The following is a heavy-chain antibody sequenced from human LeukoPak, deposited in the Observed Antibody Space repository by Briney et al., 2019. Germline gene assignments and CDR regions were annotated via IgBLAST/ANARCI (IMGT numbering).Heavy chain of an antibody. CDR3: ARGEVVAACLYYYYGMDV. D-gene: IGHD2-15*01. Sequence: SETLSLTCAVYGGSFSGYYWSWIRQPPGKGLEWIGEINHSGSTNYNPSLKSRVTISVDTSKNQFSLKLSSVTAADTAVYYCARGEVVAACLYYYYGMDVWGQGTPVTVSS. CDR1: GGSFSGYY. CDR2: INHSGST. J-gene: IGHJ6*02. V-gene: IGHV4-34*01.